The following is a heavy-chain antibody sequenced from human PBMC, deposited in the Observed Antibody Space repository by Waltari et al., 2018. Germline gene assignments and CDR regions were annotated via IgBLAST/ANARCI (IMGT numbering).Heavy chain of an antibody. V-gene: IGHV3-74*01. CDR2: INSDGSST. CDR1: GFIFSNYW. CDR3: VAATPSSDH. J-gene: IGHJ5*02. D-gene: IGHD6-6*01. Sequence: DVQLVESGGGLVQPGGSLRLSCATSGFIFSNYWMHWVRQVPGKGLVWVSRINSDGSSTTDADSVKGRFSISRDSASSTLYLQMNSLRAEDTAVYYCVAATPSSDHWGQGTLVTVSS.